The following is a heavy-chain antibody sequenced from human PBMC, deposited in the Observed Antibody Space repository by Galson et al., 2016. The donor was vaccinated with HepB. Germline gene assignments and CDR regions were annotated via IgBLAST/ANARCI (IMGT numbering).Heavy chain of an antibody. CDR2: IDSSSGTM. V-gene: IGHV3-48*02. CDR1: GFIFSSYT. CDR3: ARDRNYYDSSGSYSKNWFFDL. D-gene: IGHD3-22*01. Sequence: SLRLSCAASGFIFSSYTMNWVRQAPGKGLEWVSSIDSSSGTMYWADSLKGRLTVSRDNAKNSLYLQMNSLRDEDTAVYYCARDRNYYDSSGSYSKNWFFDLWGRGTLVTVSS. J-gene: IGHJ2*01.